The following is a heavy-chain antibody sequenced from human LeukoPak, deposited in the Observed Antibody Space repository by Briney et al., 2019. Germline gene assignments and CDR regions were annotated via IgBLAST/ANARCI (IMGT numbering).Heavy chain of an antibody. CDR3: ARMLSGETRKGYYYDSSGYYYVDY. D-gene: IGHD3-22*01. J-gene: IGHJ4*02. Sequence: PGGLLKPPCAAPGLTLSSNGLSWFRRAPGKGLDWVPTIKKDGSENYYVDSVKGRFTISRVNAKNALYLQMNSLRAEDTAVYYCARMLSGETRKGYYYDSSGYYYVDYWGQGTLVTVSS. CDR2: IKKDGSEN. CDR1: GLTLSSNG. V-gene: IGHV3-7*01.